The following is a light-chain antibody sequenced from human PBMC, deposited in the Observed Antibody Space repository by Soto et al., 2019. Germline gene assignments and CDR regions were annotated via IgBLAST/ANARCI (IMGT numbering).Light chain of an antibody. J-gene: IGKJ5*01. CDR1: QDIGSA. V-gene: IGKV1-13*02. Sequence: AIRLTQSPSSLSASVGDSVTITCRASQDIGSALAWYQQKPGKAPNLLLYDASTPEGGVSSRFSGSGSGTDFTLTISILKPDDFTTDYCQQFNSFPPAITFGQGTRLELK. CDR3: QQFNSFPPAIT. CDR2: DAS.